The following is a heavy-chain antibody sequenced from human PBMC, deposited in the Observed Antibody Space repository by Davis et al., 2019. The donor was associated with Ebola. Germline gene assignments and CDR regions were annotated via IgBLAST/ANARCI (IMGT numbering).Heavy chain of an antibody. CDR1: GFTFSSYT. V-gene: IGHV3-48*01. D-gene: IGHD3-22*01. CDR2: ISSSSLTT. J-gene: IGHJ4*02. Sequence: PGGSLRLSCVASGFTFSSYTMNWVRQAPGKGLEWLSYISSSSLTTYSADSVKGRFTVSRDNAKNSLYLQMNSLRAEDTALYYCVKKGHYDSSGYYGPFDYWGQGTLVTVSS. CDR3: VKKGHYDSSGYYGPFDY.